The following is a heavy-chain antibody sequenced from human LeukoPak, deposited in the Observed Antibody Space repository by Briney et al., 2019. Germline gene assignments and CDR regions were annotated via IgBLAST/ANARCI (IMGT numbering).Heavy chain of an antibody. CDR3: ARQGIAVAGTWYFDL. CDR2: SYYSGST. J-gene: IGHJ2*01. CDR1: GGSISSSSYY. V-gene: IGHV4-39*07. Sequence: SETLSLTCTVSGGSISSSSYYWGWIRQPPGKGLEWIGSSYYSGSTYYNPSLKSRVTISVDTSKNQFSLKLSSVTAADTAVYYCARQGIAVAGTWYFDLWGRGTLVTVSS. D-gene: IGHD6-19*01.